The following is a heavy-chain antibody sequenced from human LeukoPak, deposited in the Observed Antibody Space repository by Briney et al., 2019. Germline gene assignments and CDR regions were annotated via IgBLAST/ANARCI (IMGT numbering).Heavy chain of an antibody. D-gene: IGHD2-2*01. V-gene: IGHV4-38-2*01. J-gene: IGHJ4*02. CDR3: ARVRGYCSSTICYRYYFDY. CDR1: GYSISSGYY. Sequence: PSETLSLTCAVPGYSISSGYYWGWIRQPPGKGLEWIGTIYHSGSTYYNLSLKSRVTISVDTSKDQFSLKLTSVTAADTAVYYCARVRGYCSSTICYRYYFDYWGQGTLVTVSS. CDR2: IYHSGST.